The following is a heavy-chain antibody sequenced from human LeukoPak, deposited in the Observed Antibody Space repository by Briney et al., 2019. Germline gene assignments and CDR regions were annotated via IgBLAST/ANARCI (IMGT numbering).Heavy chain of an antibody. D-gene: IGHD5-18*01. J-gene: IGHJ6*04. CDR1: GLTFSNAW. Sequence: GGSLRLSCAASGLTFSNAWMSWVRQAPGKGLEWVGRIKSKTDGGTTDYAAPVKGRFTISRDDSKNTLYLQMNSLKTEDTAVYYCTTYSYALNYYYGMDVWGKGTTVTVSS. V-gene: IGHV3-15*01. CDR3: TTYSYALNYYYGMDV. CDR2: IKSKTDGGTT.